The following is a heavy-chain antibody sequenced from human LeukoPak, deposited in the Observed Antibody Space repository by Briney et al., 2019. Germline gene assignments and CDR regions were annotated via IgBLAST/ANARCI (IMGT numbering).Heavy chain of an antibody. Sequence: PGGTLRLSCAGSGFTFSSYGMSWVRQAPGKGLEWVSAISGSGGSTYYADSVKGRFTISRDNSKNTLYLQMNSLRAEDTAVYYCAKDNDYDYVWGSYRHDYWGQGTLVTVSS. CDR3: AKDNDYDYVWGSYRHDY. V-gene: IGHV3-23*01. D-gene: IGHD3-16*02. CDR1: GFTFSSYG. J-gene: IGHJ4*02. CDR2: ISGSGGST.